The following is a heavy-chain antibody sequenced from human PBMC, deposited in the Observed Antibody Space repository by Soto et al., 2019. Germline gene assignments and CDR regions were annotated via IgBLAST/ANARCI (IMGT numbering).Heavy chain of an antibody. CDR3: ARHTRGYCSSTSCPNWFDP. CDR2: IYYSGST. D-gene: IGHD2-2*01. J-gene: IGHJ5*02. CDR1: YGYISGYY. Sequence: LEIHSLPYTVSYGYISGYYWSWILQTTGKGLEWIGYIYYSGSTNYNPSLKSRVTISVDTSKNQFSLKLSSVTAADTAVYYCARHTRGYCSSTSCPNWFDPWGQGTLVTVSS. V-gene: IGHV4-59*01.